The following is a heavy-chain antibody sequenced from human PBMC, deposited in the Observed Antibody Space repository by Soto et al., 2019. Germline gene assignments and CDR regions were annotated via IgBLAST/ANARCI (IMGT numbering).Heavy chain of an antibody. CDR1: GFTFSTYA. CDR3: ASDHSGYYFDY. D-gene: IGHD3-22*01. V-gene: IGHV3-23*01. CDR2: ISGSGGST. Sequence: GGSLRLSCAASGFTFSTYAMSWVRQAPGKGLEWVSAISGSGGSTYYADSVKGRFTISRDNSKNTLYLQMNSPRAEDTAVYYCASDHSGYYFDYWGQGTLVTVSS. J-gene: IGHJ4*02.